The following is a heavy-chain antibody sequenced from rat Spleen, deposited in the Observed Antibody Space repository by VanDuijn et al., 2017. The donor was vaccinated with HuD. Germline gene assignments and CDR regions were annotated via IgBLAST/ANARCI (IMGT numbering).Heavy chain of an antibody. CDR3: ARSSYNNYYFHY. J-gene: IGHJ2*01. V-gene: IGHV3-3*01. CDR1: FYSIISSYR. D-gene: IGHD1-10*01. CDR2: INNAGST. Sequence: EVLLQESGPGLVKPSQSLSLTCSVTFYSIISSYRWNWIRKFPGNKLEWMGYINNAGSTTYNPSLKSRISITRDTSRNQFFLQVNSVMIDDTATYYCARSSYNNYYFHYWGQGVMVTVSS.